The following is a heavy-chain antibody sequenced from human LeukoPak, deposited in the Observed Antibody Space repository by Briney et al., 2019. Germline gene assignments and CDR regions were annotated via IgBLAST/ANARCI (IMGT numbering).Heavy chain of an antibody. J-gene: IGHJ3*02. CDR2: ISSSGSTI. CDR3: ARDPGYSYGFDI. Sequence: PGGSLRLSCAASGFTFSSYAMTWVRQAPGKGLEWVSYISSSGSTIYYADSVKGRFTISRDNAKNSLYLQMDSLRAEDTAVYYCARDPGYSYGFDIWGQGTMVTVSS. V-gene: IGHV3-48*03. D-gene: IGHD5-18*01. CDR1: GFTFSSYA.